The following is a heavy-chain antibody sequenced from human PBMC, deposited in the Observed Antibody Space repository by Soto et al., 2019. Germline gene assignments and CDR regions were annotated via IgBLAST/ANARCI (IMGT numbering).Heavy chain of an antibody. V-gene: IGHV4-59*01. CDR2: VYYSGTT. D-gene: IGHD3-22*01. Sequence: SETLSLTCTISGGSISSYYWNWVRQSPERGLEWIGYVYYSGTTNYNPSFNGRVTISVDTSKNQLSLKLTSVTAADTAVYYCARSVLVVANWFDPWGQGTLVTVSS. CDR1: GGSISSYY. CDR3: ARSVLVVANWFDP. J-gene: IGHJ5*02.